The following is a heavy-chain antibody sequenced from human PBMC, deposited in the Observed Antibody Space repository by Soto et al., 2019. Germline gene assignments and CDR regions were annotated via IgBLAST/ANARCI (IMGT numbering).Heavy chain of an antibody. Sequence: ASVKVSCKASGYTFTSYYMHWVRQAPGQGLEWMGIINPSGGSTSYAQKFQGRVTMTRDTSTSTVYMELSSLGSEDTAVYYCARVAVPSSYCSGGSCYSGWFDPWGQGTLVTVSS. J-gene: IGHJ5*02. CDR1: GYTFTSYY. CDR2: INPSGGST. D-gene: IGHD2-15*01. CDR3: ARVAVPSSYCSGGSCYSGWFDP. V-gene: IGHV1-46*01.